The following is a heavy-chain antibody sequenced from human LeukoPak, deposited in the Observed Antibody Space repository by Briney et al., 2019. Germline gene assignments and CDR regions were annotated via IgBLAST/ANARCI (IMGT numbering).Heavy chain of an antibody. CDR2: IGTAGDT. CDR3: ARGEYYGSGSPFDY. Sequence: GGSLRLSCAASGFTFSSYDMHWVRQATGKGLEWVSAIGTAGDTYYPGSVKGRFTISRENAKNSLYLQMNSLRAGDTAVYYCARGEYYGSGSPFDYWGQGTLVTVSS. CDR1: GFTFSSYD. J-gene: IGHJ4*02. D-gene: IGHD3-10*01. V-gene: IGHV3-13*01.